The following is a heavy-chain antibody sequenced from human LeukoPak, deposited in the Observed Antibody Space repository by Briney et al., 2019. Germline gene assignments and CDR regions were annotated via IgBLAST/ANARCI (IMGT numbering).Heavy chain of an antibody. CDR2: INPSGGST. CDR3: ARTRLGYCSSTSCSSYYYYYYMDV. D-gene: IGHD2-2*03. J-gene: IGHJ6*03. Sequence: GASVKVSCKASGYTFTSYGISWVRQAPGQGLEWMGIINPSGGSTSYAQKFQGRVTMTRDTSTSTAYMELSSLRSEDTAVYYCARTRLGYCSSTSCSSYYYYYYMDVWGKGTTVTVSS. CDR1: GYTFTSYG. V-gene: IGHV1-46*01.